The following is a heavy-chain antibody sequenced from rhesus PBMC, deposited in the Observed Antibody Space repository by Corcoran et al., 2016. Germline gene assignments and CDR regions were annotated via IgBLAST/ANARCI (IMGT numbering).Heavy chain of an antibody. V-gene: IGHV4-122*02. D-gene: IGHD4-29*01. CDR1: GGSISSGYYY. Sequence: QVQLQESGPGLVKPSETLSLTCAVSGGSISSGYYYWSWIRQPPGKGLEWIGYITDSGRTSKNPSRKSRVTISRETSKNQFSRKLSSVTAADTAVYYCARLTVADANSLDVWGRGVLVTVSS. J-gene: IGHJ5-2*02. CDR3: ARLTVADANSLDV. CDR2: ITDSGRT.